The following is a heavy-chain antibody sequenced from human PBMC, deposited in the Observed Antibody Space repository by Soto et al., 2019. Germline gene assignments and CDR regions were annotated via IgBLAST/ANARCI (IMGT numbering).Heavy chain of an antibody. D-gene: IGHD1-26*01. CDR2: ITASGAPT. V-gene: IGHV3-23*01. Sequence: GGSLRLSCAASEFNFSNYAIAWVRQAPGKGLEWVSHITASGAPTYYADSVKGRFTISRDNSKNTLYLHMSALRAEDTAIFFCAKGRASGSGSCYDSWGQGTLVTVSS. CDR3: AKGRASGSGSCYDS. J-gene: IGHJ4*02. CDR1: EFNFSNYA.